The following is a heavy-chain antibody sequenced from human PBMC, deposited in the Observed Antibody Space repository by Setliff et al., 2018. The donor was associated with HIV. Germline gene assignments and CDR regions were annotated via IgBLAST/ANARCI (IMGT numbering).Heavy chain of an antibody. J-gene: IGHJ4*02. Sequence: SVKVSCKASGGTFSSYAISWVRQAPGQGLEWMGGIIPILGIANYAQKFQGRVTITTDESTSTAYMELSSLRSEDTAIYYCARDPYGYCTTTTCYVPGYWGQGTLVTVSS. CDR2: IIPILGIA. CDR3: ARDPYGYCTTTTCYVPGY. D-gene: IGHD2-2*03. CDR1: GGTFSSYA. V-gene: IGHV1-69*10.